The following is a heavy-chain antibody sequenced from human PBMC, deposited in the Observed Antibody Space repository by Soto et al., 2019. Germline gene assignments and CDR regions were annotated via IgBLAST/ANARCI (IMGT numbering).Heavy chain of an antibody. V-gene: IGHV3-9*01. J-gene: IGHJ4*02. CDR2: ISWNSGRI. D-gene: IGHD6-13*01. Sequence: EVQLVESGGGLVQPGRSLRLSCAASGFTFDDYAMHWVRQAPGKGLEWVSTISWNSGRIGYADSVKGRFTISRDNAKNSLYLQMNSLRAEDTALYYCAVDPTFSSSWRHFDYWGQGTLVTVSS. CDR1: GFTFDDYA. CDR3: AVDPTFSSSWRHFDY.